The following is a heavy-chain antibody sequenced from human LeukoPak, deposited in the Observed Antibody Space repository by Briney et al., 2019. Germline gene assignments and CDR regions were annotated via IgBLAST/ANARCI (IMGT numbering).Heavy chain of an antibody. V-gene: IGHV3-7*05. CDR2: IKHDGSEE. Sequence: PGGSLRLSCAASGFTFNIFWMSWVRQAPGKGLEWVANIKHDGSEEYYGDSVRGRFTISRDNAKNSLILQMNSLRGEDTAVYYCARGTYYYDYWGQGTLVTVSS. CDR3: ARGTYYYDY. J-gene: IGHJ4*02. CDR1: GFTFNIFW.